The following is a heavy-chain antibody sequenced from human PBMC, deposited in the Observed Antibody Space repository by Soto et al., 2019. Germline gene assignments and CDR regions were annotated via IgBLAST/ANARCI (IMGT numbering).Heavy chain of an antibody. Sequence: GSLRLSCAASGFTFSSYAMSWVRQAPGKGLEWVSAISGSGGSTYYADSVKGRFTISRDNSKNTLYLQMNSLRAEDTAVYYCAKDPLNYYGSGSYYGVDYWGQGTLVTVSS. CDR2: ISGSGGST. V-gene: IGHV3-23*01. D-gene: IGHD3-10*01. J-gene: IGHJ4*02. CDR3: AKDPLNYYGSGSYYGVDY. CDR1: GFTFSSYA.